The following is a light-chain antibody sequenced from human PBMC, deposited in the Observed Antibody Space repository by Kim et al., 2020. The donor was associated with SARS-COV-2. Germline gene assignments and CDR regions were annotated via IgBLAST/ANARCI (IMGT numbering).Light chain of an antibody. J-gene: IGKJ1*01. CDR3: QQSYSTPPT. CDR1: QKISSY. CDR2: AAS. V-gene: IGKV1-39*01. Sequence: ASVGDRVTITCRASQKISSYLNWFQQKPGEAPKLLIYAASSLQSGVPSRFSGSGSGTDFTLTISSLQPEDFATYYCQQSYSTPPTFGQGTKVDIK.